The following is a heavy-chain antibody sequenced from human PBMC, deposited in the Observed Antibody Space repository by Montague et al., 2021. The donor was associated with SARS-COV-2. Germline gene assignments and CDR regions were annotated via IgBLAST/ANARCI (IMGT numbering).Heavy chain of an antibody. CDR3: AKDRGGNSDWYFDL. CDR1: GFTFSSYA. Sequence: SLRLSCAASGFTFSSYAMSWVRQAPGKGLEWGSGISSSGGHTYYADSVKGRSTISRDNSKNTLYLQMNSLGAEDTAVYYCAKDRGGNSDWYFDLWGRGTLVIGSS. J-gene: IGHJ2*01. CDR2: ISSSGGHT. D-gene: IGHD4-23*01. V-gene: IGHV3-23*01.